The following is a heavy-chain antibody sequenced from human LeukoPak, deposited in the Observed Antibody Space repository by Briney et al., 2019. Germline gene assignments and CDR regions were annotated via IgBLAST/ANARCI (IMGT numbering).Heavy chain of an antibody. CDR1: GFTFSSYA. CDR3: ARDVLGSGSRFDY. D-gene: IGHD1-26*01. Sequence: GRSLRLSCAASGFTFSSYAMHWVRQAPGKGLEWVAVISYDGSNKYYADSVKGRFTISRDNSKNTLYLQMNSLRAEDTAVYYCARDVLGSGSRFDYWGQGTLVTVSS. J-gene: IGHJ4*02. V-gene: IGHV3-30-3*01. CDR2: ISYDGSNK.